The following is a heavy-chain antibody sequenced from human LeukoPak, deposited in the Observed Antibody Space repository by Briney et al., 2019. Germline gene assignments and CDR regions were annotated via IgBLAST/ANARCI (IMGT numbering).Heavy chain of an antibody. CDR3: ARAILLWFGPLDHFDY. V-gene: IGHV4-31*01. D-gene: IGHD3-10*01. CDR2: IYYSGST. J-gene: IGHJ4*02. CDR1: GGLISSGDYY. Sequence: PSQALSLTCTVSGGLISSGDYYGTWIRQHPGKGLEWIGYIYYSGSTYYNPSLKSQVTISVDTSKKQISLKLSSVTAADTAVYYCARAILLWFGPLDHFDYWGQGTLVTVSS.